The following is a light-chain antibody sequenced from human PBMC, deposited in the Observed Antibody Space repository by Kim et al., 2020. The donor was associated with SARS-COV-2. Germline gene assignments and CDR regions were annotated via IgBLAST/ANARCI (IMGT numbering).Light chain of an antibody. CDR1: ESIRNS. Sequence: SVSVGDRVTLSCRASESIRNSLTWYQQKPGKAPKLLISDSSNLQSGVPSRFSGSGSGTDFTLTISGLQPEDFATYSCQQSYTTPYTFGRGTKLEIK. V-gene: IGKV1-39*01. J-gene: IGKJ2*01. CDR2: DSS. CDR3: QQSYTTPYT.